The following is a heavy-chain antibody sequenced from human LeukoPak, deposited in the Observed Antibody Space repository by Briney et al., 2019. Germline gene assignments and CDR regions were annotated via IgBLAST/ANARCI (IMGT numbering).Heavy chain of an antibody. Sequence: GGSLRLSCAASGFTFSSYVMSWVRQAPGEGVGWVSLISASGSDTFYTQSVKGRFSISRDNSKNTLSQHMNTLRAEDTAVYYCVKDLDNYSAFDIWGQGTMVTVSS. CDR1: GFTFSSYV. D-gene: IGHD5-24*01. V-gene: IGHV3-23*01. J-gene: IGHJ3*02. CDR2: ISASGSDT. CDR3: VKDLDNYSAFDI.